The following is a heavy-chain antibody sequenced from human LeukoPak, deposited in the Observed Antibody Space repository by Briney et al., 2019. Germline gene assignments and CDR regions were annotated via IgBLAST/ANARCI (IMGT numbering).Heavy chain of an antibody. Sequence: PGGSLRLSCAASGFTFSSYGMNWVRQAPGKGLEWVSGISGDAGRTYYADSVKGRFTIYRDNSKNTLYLQMNSLGAEDTAVYYCVQDGAWGAFPYWGQGPLVTVSS. J-gene: IGHJ4*02. CDR1: GFTFSSYG. D-gene: IGHD3-3*02. V-gene: IGHV3-23*01. CDR3: VQDGAWGAFPY. CDR2: ISGDAGRT.